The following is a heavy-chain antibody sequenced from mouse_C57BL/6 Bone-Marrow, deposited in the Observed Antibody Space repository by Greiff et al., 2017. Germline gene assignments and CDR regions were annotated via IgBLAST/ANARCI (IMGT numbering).Heavy chain of an antibody. D-gene: IGHD2-1*01. V-gene: IGHV1-15*01. Sequence: QVQLKESGAELVRPGASVTLSCKASGYTFTDYEMHWVKQTPVHGLEWIGAIDPETGGTAYNQKFKGKAILTAAKSSSTAYLELRSLTSDDSAVYYYTIADGKGGCAMDYWGQGTSVTVSS. CDR2: IDPETGGT. CDR1: GYTFTDYE. CDR3: TIADGKGGCAMDY. J-gene: IGHJ4*01.